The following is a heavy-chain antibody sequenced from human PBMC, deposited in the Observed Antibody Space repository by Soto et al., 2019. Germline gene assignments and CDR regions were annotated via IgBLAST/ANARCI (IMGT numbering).Heavy chain of an antibody. CDR2: IWFDGSKN. D-gene: IGHD2-2*01. Sequence: QMQLVESGGGVVQPGRSLRLSCAASGFTFRSYGIHWVCQAPGKWLECVALIWFDGSKNYYVDSVKGRFSVSRDNSKNALYLQMNSLRVEDTAVYYCARYRLVPSGYGMDVWGQGTTVTVSS. CDR3: ARYRLVPSGYGMDV. V-gene: IGHV3-33*01. J-gene: IGHJ6*01. CDR1: GFTFRSYG.